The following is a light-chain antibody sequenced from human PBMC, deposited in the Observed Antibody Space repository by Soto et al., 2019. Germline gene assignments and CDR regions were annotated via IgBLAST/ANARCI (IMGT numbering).Light chain of an antibody. V-gene: IGLV3-21*02. J-gene: IGLJ2*01. CDR1: NIGSES. CDR3: QVWDSSSDLVV. Sequence: YELTQPPSVSVAPGQTAKITCGGNNIGSESVHWYQQKPGQAPVLVVYDDSVRPSGIPERFSGSNSGNTATLTLSRVEAGDEADVYCQVWDSSSDLVVFGGGTKLTVL. CDR2: DDS.